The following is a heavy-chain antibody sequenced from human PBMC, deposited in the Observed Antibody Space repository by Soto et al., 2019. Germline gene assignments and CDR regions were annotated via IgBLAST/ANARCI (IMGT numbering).Heavy chain of an antibody. CDR2: ISGSGGST. V-gene: IGHV3-23*01. CDR1: GFTFSSYA. D-gene: IGHD3-3*01. Sequence: GGSLRLSCAASGFTFSSYAMSWVRQAPGKGLEWVSAISGSGGSTYYADSVKGRFTISRDNSKNTAYLQMNSLKTEDTAVYYCTRLPVRFPDIVVWGKGTTVTVSS. CDR3: TRLPVRFPDIVV. J-gene: IGHJ6*04.